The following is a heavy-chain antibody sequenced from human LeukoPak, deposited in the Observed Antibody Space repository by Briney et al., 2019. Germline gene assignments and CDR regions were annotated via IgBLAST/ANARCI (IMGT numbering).Heavy chain of an antibody. CDR2: FNCEGGSS. CDR3: VKTMVVFGGLIRTDAFDI. D-gene: IGHD3-10*01. Sequence: GGSLRLSCSPSGFSFNNCAVHWVRQAPGKGLEYFSGFNCEGGSSFYADSAEGSFTISRDNSKNALYLQLCTLGPEDTALYYCVKTMVVFGGLIRTDAFDIWGQGTMVTVSS. CDR1: GFSFNNCA. J-gene: IGHJ3*02. V-gene: IGHV3-64D*06.